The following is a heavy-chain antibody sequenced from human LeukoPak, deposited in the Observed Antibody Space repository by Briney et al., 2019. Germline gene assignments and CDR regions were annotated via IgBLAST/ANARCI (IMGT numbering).Heavy chain of an antibody. CDR1: GFPFRRNW. V-gene: IGHV3-7*04. CDR3: AREAKLMTTVYYFDY. J-gene: IGHJ4*02. Sequence: GGSLGLSCAASGFPFRRNWMSWARQAPGKGLEWVANIKQDGSEQYYVDSVKGRFTISRDNAKNSLYLQMNSLRAEDTAVYYCAREAKLMTTVYYFDYWGQGTLVTVSS. CDR2: IKQDGSEQ. D-gene: IGHD4-11*01.